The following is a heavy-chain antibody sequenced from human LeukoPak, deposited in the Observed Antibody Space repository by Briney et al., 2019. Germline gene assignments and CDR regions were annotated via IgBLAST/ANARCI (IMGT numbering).Heavy chain of an antibody. D-gene: IGHD2-15*01. J-gene: IGHJ4*02. V-gene: IGHV3-21*01. Sequence: GGSLRLSCAASGFTFSSYSMNWVRQAPGKGLEWVSSISSSSSDIYYADSVKGRFTVSRDNAKNSLYLQLNSLRAEDTAVYYCARDPLFCSGGSCYLAYFDYWGQGTLVTVSS. CDR3: ARDPLFCSGGSCYLAYFDY. CDR2: ISSSSSDI. CDR1: GFTFSSYS.